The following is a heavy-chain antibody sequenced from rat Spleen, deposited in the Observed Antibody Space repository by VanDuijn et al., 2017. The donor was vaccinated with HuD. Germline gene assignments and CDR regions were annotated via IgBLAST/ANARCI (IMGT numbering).Heavy chain of an antibody. CDR3: ARVLTMGHYEDC. D-gene: IGHD1-7*01. CDR2: IINTGDGT. Sequence: EVQLVESGGALVQPGRSLKLSCEASGFTFNKYWMTWIRQAPGKGLEWIASIINTGDGTYYPDSVKGRFTISRDNAKNTLYLQLNSPTTEDTATYYCARVLTMGHYEDCWGQGVMVTVSS. CDR1: GFTFNKYW. V-gene: IGHV5-31*01. J-gene: IGHJ2*01.